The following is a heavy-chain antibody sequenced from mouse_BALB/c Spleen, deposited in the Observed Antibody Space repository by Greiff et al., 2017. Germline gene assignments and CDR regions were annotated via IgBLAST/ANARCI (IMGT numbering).Heavy chain of an antibody. J-gene: IGHJ4*01. D-gene: IGHD1-1*01. V-gene: IGHV5-6*01. CDR2: ISSGGSYT. CDR1: GFTFSSYG. CDR3: AGGSGSSSYAMDY. Sequence: EVQLVESGGDLVKPGGSLKLSCAASGFTFSSYGMSWVRQTPDKRLEWVATISSGGSYTYYPDSVKGRFTISRDNAKNTLYLQMSSLKSEDTAMYYCAGGSGSSSYAMDYWGQGTSVTVSS.